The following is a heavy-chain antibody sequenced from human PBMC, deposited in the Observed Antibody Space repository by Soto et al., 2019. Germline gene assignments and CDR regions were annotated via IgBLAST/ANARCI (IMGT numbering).Heavy chain of an antibody. J-gene: IGHJ6*02. CDR2: MCPRDSDT. V-gene: IGHV5-51*01. D-gene: IGHD2-21*02. CDR1: GYNFNNYL. CDR3: ARRAFCGGDCTARPQDYYGMDV. Sequence: EVQLVQSGAEVKKSGESLKISCKVDGYNFNNYLVVWVRQMPGKGLEWVGIMCPRDSDTRYSPSSQGQVTISADKSITTAYLQWSSRKASDTAIYYCARRAFCGGDCTARPQDYYGMDVWGQGTAVTVS.